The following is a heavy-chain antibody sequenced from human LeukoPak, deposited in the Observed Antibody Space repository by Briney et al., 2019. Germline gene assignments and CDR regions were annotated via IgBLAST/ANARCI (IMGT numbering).Heavy chain of an antibody. CDR1: GGTFSSYA. Sequence: SVKVSCKASGGTFSSYAISWVRQAPGQGLEWMGRIIPILDIANYAQKFQGRVTITADKSTSTAYMELSSLRSEDTAVYYCARETWFDSSASLDYWGQGTLVTVSS. CDR3: ARETWFDSSASLDY. J-gene: IGHJ4*02. V-gene: IGHV1-69*04. CDR2: IIPILDIA. D-gene: IGHD3-22*01.